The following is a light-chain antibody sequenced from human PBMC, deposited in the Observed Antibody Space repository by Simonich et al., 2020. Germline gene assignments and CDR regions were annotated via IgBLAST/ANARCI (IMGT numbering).Light chain of an antibody. CDR3: QQYYSTPLT. V-gene: IGKV4-1*01. CDR1: QSVLYSSNHKNY. J-gene: IGKJ4*01. Sequence: DIVMTQSQDSLAVSLGERATINCKSSQSVLYSSNHKNYLAGYQQKPGQPPKLLIYWASTRESGVPDRFSGSGSGTDFTLTISSLQAEDVAVYYCQQYYSTPLTFGGGTKVEIK. CDR2: WAS.